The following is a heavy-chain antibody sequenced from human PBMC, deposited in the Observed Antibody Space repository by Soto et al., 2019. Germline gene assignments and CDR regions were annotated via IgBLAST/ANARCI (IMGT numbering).Heavy chain of an antibody. J-gene: IGHJ6*02. CDR2: IIPIFGTA. D-gene: IGHD3-9*01. Sequence: GASVKVSCKASGGTFSSYAISWVRQAPGQGLEWMGGIIPIFGTANYAQKFQGRVTITADESTSTAYMEPSSLRSEDTAVYYCARDPGRYFDWLLPQYYYYYGMDVWGQGTTVTVSS. V-gene: IGHV1-69*13. CDR3: ARDPGRYFDWLLPQYYYYYGMDV. CDR1: GGTFSSYA.